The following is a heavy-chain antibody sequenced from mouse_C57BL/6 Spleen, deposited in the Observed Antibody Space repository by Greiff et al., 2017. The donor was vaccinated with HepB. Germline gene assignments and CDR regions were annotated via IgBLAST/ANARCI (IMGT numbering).Heavy chain of an antibody. Sequence: VQLQQSDAGLVKPGASVKISCKVSGYTFTDHTMSWMKQRPEKGLEWIGYIYPRDGSTKYNEKFKGRATLAADKSSSKTYMQLNIQTSEDSAVYFCARQAQAGFAYWGQGTLVTVSA. CDR2: IYPRDGST. V-gene: IGHV1-78*01. D-gene: IGHD3-2*02. CDR3: ARQAQAGFAY. J-gene: IGHJ3*01. CDR1: GYTFTDHT.